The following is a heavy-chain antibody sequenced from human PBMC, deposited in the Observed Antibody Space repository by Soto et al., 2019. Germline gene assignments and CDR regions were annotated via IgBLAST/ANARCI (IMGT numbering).Heavy chain of an antibody. D-gene: IGHD7-27*01. V-gene: IGHV4-30-4*01. CDR3: ARGRYCLTGRCFPNWFDS. CDR2: IYYSGST. J-gene: IGHJ5*01. Sequence: SETLSLTCTVSGGSISSGDYYWSWIRQPPGKGLEWIGYIYYSGSTYYNPSLKSRVTISVDTSKNQFSLKLSSVTAADTAVYFCARGRYCLTGRCFPNWFDSWGQGALVTVSS. CDR1: GGSISSGDYY.